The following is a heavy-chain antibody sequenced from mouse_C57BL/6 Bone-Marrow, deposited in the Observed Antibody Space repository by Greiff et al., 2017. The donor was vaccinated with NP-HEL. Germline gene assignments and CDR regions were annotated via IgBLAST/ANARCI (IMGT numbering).Heavy chain of an antibody. CDR3: ARDPGYYGSSFWYFDV. J-gene: IGHJ1*03. Sequence: ESGPGMVKPSQSLSLTCTVTGYSITSGYDWHWIRHFPGNKLEWMGYISYSGSTNYNPSLKSRISITHDTSKNHFFLKLNSVTTEDTATYYCARDPGYYGSSFWYFDVWGTGTTVTVSS. V-gene: IGHV3-1*01. CDR1: GYSITSGYD. CDR2: ISYSGST. D-gene: IGHD1-1*01.